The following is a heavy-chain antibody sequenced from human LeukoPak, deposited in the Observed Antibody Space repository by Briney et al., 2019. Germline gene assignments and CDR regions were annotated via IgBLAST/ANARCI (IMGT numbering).Heavy chain of an antibody. CDR1: GFTFDYYG. V-gene: IGHV3-20*04. J-gene: IGHJ3*02. CDR2: IKWNDSRT. CDR3: ARSETANWGFRAFDI. D-gene: IGHD2-21*02. Sequence: GGSLRLSCAASGFTFDYYGMSWVRQAPGKGLEWVSGIKWNDSRTGYADSANGRFTISRDNAKNSLYLQMNSLRAEDTALYYCARSETANWGFRAFDIWGQGTMVTVSS.